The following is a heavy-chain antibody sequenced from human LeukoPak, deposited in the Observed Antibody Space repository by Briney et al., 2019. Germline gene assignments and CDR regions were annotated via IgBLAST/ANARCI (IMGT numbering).Heavy chain of an antibody. CDR3: ARVFGSGRGYFDY. D-gene: IGHD3-10*01. CDR2: IWHDGSNT. Sequence: GRSLRLSCAATGFAFSSFGMHWVRLAPGKGLEWVAVIWHDGSNTFYADSVKGRFSISRDNSKNTLFLQMNSLRAEDTAVYYCARVFGSGRGYFDYWGQGALVTVSS. V-gene: IGHV3-33*01. J-gene: IGHJ4*02. CDR1: GFAFSSFG.